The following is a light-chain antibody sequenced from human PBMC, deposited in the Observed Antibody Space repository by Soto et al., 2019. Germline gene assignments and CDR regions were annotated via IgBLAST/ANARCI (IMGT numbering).Light chain of an antibody. J-gene: IGKJ4*01. CDR2: GAS. CDR3: QQYHDWPPLT. V-gene: IGKV3-15*01. Sequence: EIVMTQSPATLSVSPGQRVTLSCRASQSISSNLAWYQQKPGLPPRLLFYGASARATGTSARFSTSGSGTEFTLTIISPQSDDVAIYYCQQYHDWPPLTFGGGTKIQIK. CDR1: QSISSN.